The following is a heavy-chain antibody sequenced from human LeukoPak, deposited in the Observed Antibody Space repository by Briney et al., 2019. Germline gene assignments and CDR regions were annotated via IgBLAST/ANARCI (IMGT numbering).Heavy chain of an antibody. D-gene: IGHD5-12*01. CDR2: IYYSGST. CDR3: ARSEGPSGYDGFDY. V-gene: IGHV4-59*01. Sequence: SETLSLTCTVSGVSISSYNWNWIRQPPGKGLEWIGYIYYSGSTNYNPSLTSRANLSVDTSKNQFSLRLSSVTAADTAVYYCARSEGPSGYDGFDYWGQGTLVTVSS. J-gene: IGHJ4*02. CDR1: GVSISSYN.